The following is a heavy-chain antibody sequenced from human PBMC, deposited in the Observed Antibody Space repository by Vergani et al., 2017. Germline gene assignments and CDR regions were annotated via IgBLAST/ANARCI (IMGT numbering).Heavy chain of an antibody. J-gene: IGHJ6*02. CDR2: MSSGDSI. CDR1: GFTFSDHY. V-gene: IGHV3-11*04. D-gene: IGHD3-9*01. CDR3: ARETDTGSSVSYNYYAMDV. Sequence: QVQLVESGGGVVQPGGSLRLSCAASGFTFSDHYMSWVRQAPGKGLEWISYMSSGDSIYYADSVKGRFTVSRDNTKNTLYLKMNSLRAEDTAVYYCARETDTGSSVSYNYYAMDVWGQGTTVSVSS.